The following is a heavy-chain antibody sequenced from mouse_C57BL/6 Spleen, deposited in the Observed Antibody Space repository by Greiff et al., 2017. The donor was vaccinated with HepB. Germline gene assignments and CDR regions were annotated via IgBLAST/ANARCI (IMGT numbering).Heavy chain of an antibody. CDR1: GFNIKDYY. D-gene: IGHD3-2*02. Sequence: VQLQQSGAELVRPGASVKLSCTASGFNIKDYYMHWVKQRPEQGLEWIGRIDPEDGDTEYAPKFQGKATMTADTSSNTAYLQLSSLTSEDTAVYYCTTWQLRLRPFAYWGQGTLVTVSA. V-gene: IGHV14-1*01. CDR2: IDPEDGDT. J-gene: IGHJ3*01. CDR3: TTWQLRLRPFAY.